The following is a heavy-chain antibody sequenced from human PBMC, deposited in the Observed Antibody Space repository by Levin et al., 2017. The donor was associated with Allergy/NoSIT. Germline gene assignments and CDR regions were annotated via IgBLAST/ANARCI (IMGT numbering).Heavy chain of an antibody. CDR3: ARDWAEWLYTQQFDY. J-gene: IGHJ4*02. D-gene: IGHD3-3*01. V-gene: IGHV3-7*01. CDR2: IKQDGSEK. CDR1: GFTFSSYW. Sequence: GESLKISCAASGFTFSSYWMSWVRQAPGKGLEWVANIKQDGSEKYYVDSVKGRFTISRDNAKNSLYLQMNSLRAEDTAVYYCARDWAEWLYTQQFDYWGQGTLVTVSS.